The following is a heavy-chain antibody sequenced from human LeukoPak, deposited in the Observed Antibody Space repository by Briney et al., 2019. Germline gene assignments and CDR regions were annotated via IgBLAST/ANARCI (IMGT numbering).Heavy chain of an antibody. CDR3: ARASVAGPPLDY. Sequence: SETLSLTCTVSGGSITNSNYYWGWIRQPPGKGLEWIGEIYHSGSTNYNPSLKSRVTISVDKSKNQFSLKLSSVTAADTAVYYCARASVAGPPLDYWGQGTLVTVSS. CDR2: IYHSGST. D-gene: IGHD6-19*01. J-gene: IGHJ4*02. V-gene: IGHV4-39*07. CDR1: GGSITNSNYY.